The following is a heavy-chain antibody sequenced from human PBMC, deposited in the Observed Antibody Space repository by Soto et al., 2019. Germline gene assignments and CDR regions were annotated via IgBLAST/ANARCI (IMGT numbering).Heavy chain of an antibody. CDR2: SRNKAKSYTT. Sequence: EVQLVESGGGLVQPGGSLRLSCAASGFTFSDHYMDWVRQAPGKGLEWVGRSRNKAKSYTTQYAASVKGRLTISRDVSNNSLYLQMNSLKTEDTAVYYCVRGYNSFDSWGQGTLVTVSS. V-gene: IGHV3-72*01. D-gene: IGHD5-12*01. CDR3: VRGYNSFDS. CDR1: GFTFSDHY. J-gene: IGHJ4*02.